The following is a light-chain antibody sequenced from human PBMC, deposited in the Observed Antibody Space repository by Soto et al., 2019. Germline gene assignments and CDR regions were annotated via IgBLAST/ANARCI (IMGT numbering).Light chain of an antibody. J-gene: IGKJ4*01. Sequence: EIVLKQSPDTLSLSPGETATLSCRASQSVKNNYLAWYQQKPGQPPRFLIYDASSRATGIPDRFSGSGSGTDFTLTISRLEPEDFAVYYCQQYGSTPLTFGGGTKV. CDR3: QQYGSTPLT. V-gene: IGKV3-20*01. CDR1: QSVKNNY. CDR2: DAS.